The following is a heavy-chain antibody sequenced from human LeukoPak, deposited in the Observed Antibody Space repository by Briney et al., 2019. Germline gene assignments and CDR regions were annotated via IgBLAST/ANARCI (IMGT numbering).Heavy chain of an antibody. J-gene: IGHJ3*02. Sequence: PGGSLRLSCAASGFTFSSYWMSWVRQAPGKGLEWVANIKQDGSEKYYVDSVKGRFTISRDNAKNSLYLQMNSLRAGDTAVYYCARDARRFLEWPHAFDIWGQGTMVTVSS. CDR1: GFTFSSYW. CDR2: IKQDGSEK. D-gene: IGHD3-3*01. CDR3: ARDARRFLEWPHAFDI. V-gene: IGHV3-7*01.